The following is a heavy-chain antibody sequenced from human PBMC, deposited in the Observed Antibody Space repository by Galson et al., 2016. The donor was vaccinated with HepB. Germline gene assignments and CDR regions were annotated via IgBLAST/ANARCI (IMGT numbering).Heavy chain of an antibody. D-gene: IGHD5-18*01. CDR1: GYSISSGYY. J-gene: IGHJ4*02. CDR3: ARVRDTAMVTPDVDS. V-gene: IGHV4-38-2*02. CDR2: IHHSGST. Sequence: SETLSLTCTVSGYSISSGYYWGWIRQPPGKVLEWIGSIHHSGSTHYNSSLKSRVTVSVDTSKDQCSLKVSSVTAADTAVYYWARVRDTAMVTPDVDSWGQGTLVPVSS.